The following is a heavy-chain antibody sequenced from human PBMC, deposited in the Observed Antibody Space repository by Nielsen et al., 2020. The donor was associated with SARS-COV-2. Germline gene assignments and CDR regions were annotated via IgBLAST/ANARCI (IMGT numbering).Heavy chain of an antibody. CDR3: ARDQSISTLGYCTNGVCYFDY. CDR2: IFTSSSNV. D-gene: IGHD2-8*01. V-gene: IGHV3-21*06. Sequence: VRQAPGKGLEWVSSIFTSSSNVYYADSVKGRFAISRDNAKNSLYLQMNSLRAEDTAVYYCARDQSISTLGYCTNGVCYFDYWGQGTPVTVSS. J-gene: IGHJ4*02.